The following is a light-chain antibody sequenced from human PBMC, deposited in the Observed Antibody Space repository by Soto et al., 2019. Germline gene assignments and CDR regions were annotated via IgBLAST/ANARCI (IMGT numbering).Light chain of an antibody. J-gene: IGKJ1*01. CDR1: QXVLSSSNNKNY. CDR3: HQYLTNSWT. CDR2: WAS. V-gene: IGKV4-1*01. Sequence: IVMTQSPDPLGVSLGERAPISXXSSQXVLSSSNNKNYLAWYQQKPGQSPXXLIYWASFRESGVPDRFSGSGSGTDFTLTISNLQAEDVAVYYCHQYLTNSWTFGQGTKVDI.